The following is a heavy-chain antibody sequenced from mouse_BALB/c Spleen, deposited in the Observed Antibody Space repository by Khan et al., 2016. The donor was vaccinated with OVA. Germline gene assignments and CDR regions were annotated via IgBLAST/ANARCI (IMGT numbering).Heavy chain of an antibody. J-gene: IGHJ3*01. CDR1: GYSFTLYY. CDR2: VNPNNGDS. Sequence: EVQLQQSGPDLVKPGASVKISCKASGYSFTLYYLSWVKQSHGESLEWIGRVNPNNGDSAYNQRFKGRATLTADKSSSTASMHLRSLTSEDSAVYCGARGYDVFAYWGQGTLVTVSA. CDR3: ARGYDVFAY. D-gene: IGHD2-14*01. V-gene: IGHV1-26*01.